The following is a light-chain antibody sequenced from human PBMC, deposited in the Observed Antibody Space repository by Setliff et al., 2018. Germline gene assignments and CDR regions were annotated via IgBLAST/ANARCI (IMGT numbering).Light chain of an antibody. CDR2: RNN. CDR1: SSNIGSNY. J-gene: IGLJ2*01. Sequence: QSVLTQPPSASGTPGQRVTISCSGSSSNIGSNYVYWYQQLPGTAPKLLIYRNNQRPSGVPDRFSGSMSATSGSLAITGLQPEDEGDYYCQTYDRGVGGLLFGGGTKVTVL. V-gene: IGLV1-47*01. CDR3: QTYDRGVGGLL.